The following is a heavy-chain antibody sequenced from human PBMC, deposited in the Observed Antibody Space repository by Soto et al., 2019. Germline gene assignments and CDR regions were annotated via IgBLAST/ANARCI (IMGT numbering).Heavy chain of an antibody. Sequence: GRSLRLSCAASGFPFSTYAMHWVRQAPGKGLEWVAVVWYDGTDKNYADSVKGRFTISRDNSKSTLYLQMDHLRVEDTGVYHCARTDCSSSDCPRDLVGAVTMDYWGQGTPVTGSS. CDR2: VWYDGTDK. CDR3: ARTDCSSSDCPRDLVGAVTMDY. CDR1: GFPFSTYA. D-gene: IGHD2-2*01. V-gene: IGHV3-33*01. J-gene: IGHJ4*02.